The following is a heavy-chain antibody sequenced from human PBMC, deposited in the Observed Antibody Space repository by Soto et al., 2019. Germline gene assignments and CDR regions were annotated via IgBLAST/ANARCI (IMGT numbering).Heavy chain of an antibody. Sequence: SETLSLTCAVYGRSFSGYYWSWIRQPPGKGLEWIGEINHSGSTNYNPSLKSRVTISVDTSKNQFSLKLSSVTAADTAVYYCARGPRITIFGVVIRDWFDPWGQGTLVTVSS. J-gene: IGHJ5*02. CDR3: ARGPRITIFGVVIRDWFDP. CDR2: INHSGST. CDR1: GRSFSGYY. D-gene: IGHD3-3*01. V-gene: IGHV4-34*01.